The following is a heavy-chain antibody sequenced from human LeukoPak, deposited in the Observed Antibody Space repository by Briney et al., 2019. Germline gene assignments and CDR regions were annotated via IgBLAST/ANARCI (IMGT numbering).Heavy chain of an antibody. CDR2: ISSNGGST. CDR3: ARGSMIWSAFDI. Sequence: NPGGSLRLSCAASGFTFSSYAMHWVRQAPRKGLEYVSAISSNGGSTYYANSVKGRFTISRDNSKNTLYLQMGSLRAEDMAVYYCARGSMIWSAFDIWGQGTMVTVSS. V-gene: IGHV3-64*01. CDR1: GFTFSSYA. D-gene: IGHD3-22*01. J-gene: IGHJ3*02.